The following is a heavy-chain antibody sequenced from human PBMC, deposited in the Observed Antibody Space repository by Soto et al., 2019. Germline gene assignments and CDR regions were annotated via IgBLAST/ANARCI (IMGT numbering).Heavy chain of an antibody. CDR1: GGSISTSRSY. J-gene: IGHJ5*02. CDR3: ARQPTTGDTDLWFDP. Sequence: SETLSLTCSVSGGSISTSRSYWAWIRQPPGKGLEWLANIFYSGSTFYNPSLASRVSVSVDTSKNEFSLKLRSVTAADTAVYYCARQPTTGDTDLWFDPWGQGTLVTVSS. D-gene: IGHD2-21*01. CDR2: IFYSGST. V-gene: IGHV4-39*01.